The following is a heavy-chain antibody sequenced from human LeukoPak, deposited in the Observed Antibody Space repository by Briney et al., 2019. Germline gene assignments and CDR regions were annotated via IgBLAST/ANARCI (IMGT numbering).Heavy chain of an antibody. D-gene: IGHD3-3*01. J-gene: IGHJ5*02. CDR2: ISGSGGST. Sequence: GGSLRLSCAASGFTFSSYAMSWVRQAPGKGLEWVSAISGSGGSTYYADSVKGRFTISRDNSKNTLYLQMNSLRAEDTAVYYCAKEMGYYDFWSGSPVWFDPWGQGTLVTVSS. CDR3: AKEMGYYDFWSGSPVWFDP. CDR1: GFTFSSYA. V-gene: IGHV3-23*01.